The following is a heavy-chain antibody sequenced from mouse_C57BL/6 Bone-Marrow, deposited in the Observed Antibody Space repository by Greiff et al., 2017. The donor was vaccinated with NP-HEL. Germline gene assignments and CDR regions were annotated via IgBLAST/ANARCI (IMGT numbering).Heavy chain of an antibody. J-gene: IGHJ2*01. CDR1: GYTFTSYW. CDR3: ARSSITTVVASYYFDY. V-gene: IGHV1-55*01. D-gene: IGHD1-1*01. Sequence: VQLQQPGAELVKPGASVKMSCKASGYTFTSYWITWVKQRPGQGLEWIGDIYPGSGSTNYNEKFKSKATLTVDTSSSTAYMQLSSLTSEDSAVYYCARSSITTVVASYYFDYWGQGTTLTVSS. CDR2: IYPGSGST.